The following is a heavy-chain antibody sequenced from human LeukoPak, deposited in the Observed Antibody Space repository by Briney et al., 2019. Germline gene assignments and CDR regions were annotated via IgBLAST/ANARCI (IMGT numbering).Heavy chain of an antibody. V-gene: IGHV3-23*01. CDR3: AKDLGVRYFDWLIPGSDY. J-gene: IGHJ4*02. CDR1: GFTFSSYA. Sequence: GGSLRLSCAASGFTFSSYAMSWVRQAPGRGLEWVSGVSGSDGYTYDADSVTGRFTVSRDNSKNTLYLQMNSLRAEDTAVYYCAKDLGVRYFDWLIPGSDYWGQGTLVTVSS. CDR2: VSGSDGYT. D-gene: IGHD3-9*01.